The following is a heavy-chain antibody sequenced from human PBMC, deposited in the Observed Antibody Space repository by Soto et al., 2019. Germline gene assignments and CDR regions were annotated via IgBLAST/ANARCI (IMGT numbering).Heavy chain of an antibody. D-gene: IGHD6-19*01. CDR2: ISAYNGNT. CDR3: ARDNGVAVAGTRGYYYYGMDV. Sequence: ASVKVSCKASGYTFTNYVISWVRQAPGQWLEWMGWISAYNGNTNYAQKLQGRVTMTTDTSTSTAYVELRSLRSDDTAVYYCARDNGVAVAGTRGYYYYGMDVWG. V-gene: IGHV1-18*01. CDR1: GYTFTNYV. J-gene: IGHJ6*02.